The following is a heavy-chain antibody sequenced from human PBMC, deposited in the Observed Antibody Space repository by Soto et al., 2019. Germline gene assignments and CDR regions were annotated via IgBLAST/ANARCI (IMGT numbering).Heavy chain of an antibody. CDR2: ISGSGGST. D-gene: IGHD6-19*01. CDR1: GFTFSSYA. J-gene: IGHJ3*02. Sequence: EVQLLESGGGLVQPGGSLRLSCAASGFTFSSYAMSWVRQAPGKGLEWVSAISGSGGSTYYADSVKGRFTISRDNSKNTLYLQMNSLRAEDTAVYYCAKVDSSGWYEPSNAFDIWGQGTMFTVSS. CDR3: AKVDSSGWYEPSNAFDI. V-gene: IGHV3-23*01.